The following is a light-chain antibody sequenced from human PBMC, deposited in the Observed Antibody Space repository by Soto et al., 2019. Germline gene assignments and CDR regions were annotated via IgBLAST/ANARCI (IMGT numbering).Light chain of an antibody. J-gene: IGLJ3*02. Sequence: QSVLTQPPSVSGAPGQRVTLSCTGSSSNIGAGYDVHWYQQLPGSAPKLLIYGHSNRPSGVPDRFSGSKSGTSASLAITGLQAEDEADYYCQSYDSSLSVAFGGGTKLTVL. CDR3: QSYDSSLSVA. V-gene: IGLV1-40*01. CDR2: GHS. CDR1: SSNIGAGYD.